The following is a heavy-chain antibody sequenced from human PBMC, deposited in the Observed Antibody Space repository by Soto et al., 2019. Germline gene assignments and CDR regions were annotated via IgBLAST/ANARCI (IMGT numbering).Heavy chain of an antibody. J-gene: IGHJ5*02. CDR3: ARRGQEGPGLAH. V-gene: IGHV3-74*01. CDR1: GFTFSSYW. CDR2: INTDGSST. Sequence: EVQLVESGGNLVQPGGSLRLSCAASGFTFSSYWMHWVRQAPGKGLVWVSRINTDGSSTSYVDSVKGRFTISRDNAKNTLYLRVNSLSVEDTAVYYCARRGQEGPGLAHWGQGTLVTVSS.